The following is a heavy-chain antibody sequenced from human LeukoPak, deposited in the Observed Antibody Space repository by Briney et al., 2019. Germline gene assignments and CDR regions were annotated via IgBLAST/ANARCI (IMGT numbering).Heavy chain of an antibody. D-gene: IGHD2-15*01. V-gene: IGHV4-39*01. CDR2: FYHSGST. Sequence: SETRSLTCTVSGGSIDSRSYYWDWIRQAPGKGLEWIGTFYHSGSTEYNPSLKSRVAIFVDTTKSQFSLILHSVAAADTAVYYCARRSEFDNTHYHYFDYWGQGALVTVSS. CDR1: GGSIDSRSYY. CDR3: ARRSEFDNTHYHYFDY. J-gene: IGHJ4*02.